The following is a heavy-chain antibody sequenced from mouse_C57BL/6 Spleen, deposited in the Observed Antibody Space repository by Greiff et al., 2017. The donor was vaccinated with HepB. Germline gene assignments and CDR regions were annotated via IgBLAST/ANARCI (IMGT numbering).Heavy chain of an antibody. J-gene: IGHJ2*01. D-gene: IGHD1-1*01. Sequence: QVQLQQSGTELVKPGASVKLSCKASGYTFTSYWMHWVKQRPGQGLEWIGNINPSNGGTNYNEKFKSKATLTVDKSSSTAYMQLSSLTSEDSAVYYCARLTTVVAKVDYWGQGTTLTVSS. CDR2: INPSNGGT. V-gene: IGHV1-53*01. CDR3: ARLTTVVAKVDY. CDR1: GYTFTSYW.